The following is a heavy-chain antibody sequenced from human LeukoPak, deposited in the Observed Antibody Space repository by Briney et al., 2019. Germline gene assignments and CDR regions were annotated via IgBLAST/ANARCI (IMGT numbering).Heavy chain of an antibody. V-gene: IGHV3-30*18. CDR1: GFTFSSYG. J-gene: IGHJ5*02. Sequence: PGGSLRLSCAASGFTFSSYGMHWVRQAPGKGLEWVAVISYDGSNKYYADSVKGRFTISRDNSKNTLYLQMNSLRAEDTAVYYCAKHRDNIRNWFDPWGQGTLVTVSS. D-gene: IGHD3-16*02. CDR2: ISYDGSNK. CDR3: AKHRDNIRNWFDP.